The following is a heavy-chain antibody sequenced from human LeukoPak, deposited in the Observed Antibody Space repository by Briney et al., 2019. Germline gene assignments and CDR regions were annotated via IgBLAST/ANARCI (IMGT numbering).Heavy chain of an antibody. CDR2: INPNSGGT. D-gene: IGHD3-9*01. CDR1: GYTFTGYY. V-gene: IGHV1-2*02. J-gene: IGHJ1*01. Sequence: ASVKVSCKASGYTFTGYYMHWVRQAPGQGLEWMGWINPNSGGTNYAQKFQGRVTMTRDTSISTAYMELSRLRSDDTAVYYCASGRLLTYYDILTGYSPPDEYFQHWGQGTLVTVSS. CDR3: ASGRLLTYYDILTGYSPPDEYFQH.